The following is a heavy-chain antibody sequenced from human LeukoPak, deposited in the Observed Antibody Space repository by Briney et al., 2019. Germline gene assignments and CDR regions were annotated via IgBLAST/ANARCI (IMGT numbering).Heavy chain of an antibody. J-gene: IGHJ4*02. CDR2: VYHSGST. CDR1: GGSINNYY. CDR3: ARAHVGAHGLFEY. V-gene: IGHV4-59*01. D-gene: IGHD1-26*01. Sequence: PSETLSLTCTVSGGSINNYYWSWIRPRPRKGLEWIGYVYHSGSTNHRPSLKSRLHMSIDTSSNQFSLKLSSVTAADTAVYYCARAHVGAHGLFEYWGQGTLVTVSS.